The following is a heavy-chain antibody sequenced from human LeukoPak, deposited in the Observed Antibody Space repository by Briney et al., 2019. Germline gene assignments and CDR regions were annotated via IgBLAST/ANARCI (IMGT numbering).Heavy chain of an antibody. CDR2: INWNGGST. V-gene: IGHV3-20*04. D-gene: IGHD3-16*02. J-gene: IGHJ4*02. Sequence: PGGSLRLSCAASGFTFDDYGMSWVRQAPGKGLEWVSGINWNGGSTGYADSVKGRFTISRDNAKNSLYLQMNSLRAEDTALYYCARGRNYDYVWGSYRHTVSLYGFDYWGQGTLVTVSS. CDR1: GFTFDDYG. CDR3: ARGRNYDYVWGSYRHTVSLYGFDY.